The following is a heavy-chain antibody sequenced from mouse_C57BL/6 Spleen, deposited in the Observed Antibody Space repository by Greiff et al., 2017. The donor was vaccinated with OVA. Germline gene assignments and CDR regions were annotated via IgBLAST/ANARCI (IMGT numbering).Heavy chain of an antibody. J-gene: IGHJ3*01. Sequence: QVQLKESGPELVKPGASVKISCKASGYAFSSSWMNWVKQRPGKGLEWIGRIYPGDGDTNYNGKFKGKATLTADKSSSTAYMQLSSLTSEDSAVYFCARRGLYGAWFAYWGQGTLVTVSA. V-gene: IGHV1-82*01. D-gene: IGHD1-1*01. CDR1: GYAFSSSW. CDR3: ARRGLYGAWFAY. CDR2: IYPGDGDT.